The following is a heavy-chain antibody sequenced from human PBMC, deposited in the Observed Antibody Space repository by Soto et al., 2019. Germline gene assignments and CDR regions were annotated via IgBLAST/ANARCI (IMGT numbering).Heavy chain of an antibody. V-gene: IGHV1-69*13. J-gene: IGHJ5*02. Sequence: SVKVSCKASGGTFSSYAISWVRQAPGQGLEWMGGVIPIFGTANYARKFRGRVTITADESTSTAYMELSSLRSEDTAVYYCARDIRRRDGYNLVWFDPWGQGTLVTVSS. CDR1: GGTFSSYA. CDR2: VIPIFGTA. CDR3: ARDIRRRDGYNLVWFDP. D-gene: IGHD5-12*01.